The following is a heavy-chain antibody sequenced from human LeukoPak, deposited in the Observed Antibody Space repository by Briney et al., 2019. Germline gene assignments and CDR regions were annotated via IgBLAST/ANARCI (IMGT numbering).Heavy chain of an antibody. D-gene: IGHD6-19*01. V-gene: IGHV4-4*02. CDR3: ARTTSSGWLWAPFDY. CDR2: IHRSGSP. CDR1: LDSTTSNF. J-gene: IGHJ4*02. Sequence: SETLSLTCTVSLDSTTSNFWSWVRQPPGKGLEWIGEIHRSGSPNYNPSLQSRVTISIDRSRNQIALELSSVTAADTAVYYCARTTSSGWLWAPFDYWGQGTLVTVSS.